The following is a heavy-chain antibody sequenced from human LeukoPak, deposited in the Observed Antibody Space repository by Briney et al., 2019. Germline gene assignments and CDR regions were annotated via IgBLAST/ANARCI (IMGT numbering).Heavy chain of an antibody. CDR3: AKAPLGSCSGAACYHFDH. CDR1: GFTFSTYA. D-gene: IGHD2-15*01. J-gene: IGHJ4*02. Sequence: PGGSLRLSCAASGFTFSTYAMNWVHQAPGKRLEWVASIADNGADTYHAVSVKGRFTISRDNSRNTLSLHMSSLRVDDTALYYCAKAPLGSCSGAACYHFDHWGQGALVTVSS. CDR2: IADNGADT. V-gene: IGHV3-23*01.